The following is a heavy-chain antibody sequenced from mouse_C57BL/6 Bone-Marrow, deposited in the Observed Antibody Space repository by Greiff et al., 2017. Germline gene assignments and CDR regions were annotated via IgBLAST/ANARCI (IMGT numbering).Heavy chain of an antibody. CDR1: GYTFTSYW. Sequence: QVQLQQPGAELVRPGSSVKLSCKASGYTFTSYWMDWVKQRPGQGLEWIGNIYPSDSETHYNQKFKDKATLTVDKSSSTAYMQLSSLTSEDSAVYYCARSNYYGSSYVGYYAMDYWGQGTSVTVSS. V-gene: IGHV1-61*01. J-gene: IGHJ4*01. CDR2: IYPSDSET. D-gene: IGHD1-1*01. CDR3: ARSNYYGSSYVGYYAMDY.